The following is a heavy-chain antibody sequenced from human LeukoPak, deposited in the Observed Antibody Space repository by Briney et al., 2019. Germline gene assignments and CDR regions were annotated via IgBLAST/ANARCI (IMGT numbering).Heavy chain of an antibody. CDR2: IIPIFGTA. D-gene: IGHD6-19*01. Sequence: ASVKVSRKASGGTFSSYAISWVRQAPGQGLEWMGRIIPIFGTANYAQKFQGGVTITTDESTSTAYMELSSLRSEDTAVYYCARGTSSGHDAFDIWGQGTMVTVSS. CDR1: GGTFSSYA. V-gene: IGHV1-69*05. J-gene: IGHJ3*02. CDR3: ARGTSSGHDAFDI.